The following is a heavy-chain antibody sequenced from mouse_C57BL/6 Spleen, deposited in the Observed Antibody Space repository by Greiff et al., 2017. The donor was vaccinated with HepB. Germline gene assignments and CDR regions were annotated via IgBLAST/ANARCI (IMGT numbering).Heavy chain of an antibody. Sequence: VQLQQPGAELVRPGSSVKLSCKASGYTFTSYWMDWVKQRPGQGLEWIGNIYPSDSETHYNQKFKDKATLTVDKSSSTAYMQLSSLTSEDSAVYYCARRNYYRTTREMFFAYWGQGTLVTVSA. D-gene: IGHD2-12*01. CDR1: GYTFTSYW. V-gene: IGHV1-61*01. CDR2: IYPSDSET. J-gene: IGHJ3*01. CDR3: ARRNYYRTTREMFFAY.